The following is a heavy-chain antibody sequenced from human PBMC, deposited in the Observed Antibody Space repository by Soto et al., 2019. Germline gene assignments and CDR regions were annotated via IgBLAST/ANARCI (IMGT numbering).Heavy chain of an antibody. V-gene: IGHV3-30-3*01. CDR2: ISYDGRDK. Sequence: GGSLRLSCAASGFTFSSYAIHWVRQAPGKGLEWVALISYDGRDKDYADSVKGRFTISRDNSKSTLYLRMNSLRAEDTAVYYCAVVPAANGHYGMDVWGQGTTVTVSS. J-gene: IGHJ6*02. CDR1: GFTFSSYA. CDR3: AVVPAANGHYGMDV. D-gene: IGHD2-2*01.